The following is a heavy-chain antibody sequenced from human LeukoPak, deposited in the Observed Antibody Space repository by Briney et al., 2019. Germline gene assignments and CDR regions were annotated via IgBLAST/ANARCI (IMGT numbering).Heavy chain of an antibody. CDR3: ARDLVLLWFGELLPLDY. CDR1: GYSFTSYG. V-gene: IGHV1-18*01. Sequence: ASVRVSCKASGYSFTSYGITWVRQAPGQGLEWMGWISAYNVNTDYAQKFQGRVTMTTDTSTSTAYMELRSLRSDDTAVYYCARDLVLLWFGELLPLDYWGQGTLVTVSS. D-gene: IGHD3-10*01. J-gene: IGHJ4*02. CDR2: ISAYNVNT.